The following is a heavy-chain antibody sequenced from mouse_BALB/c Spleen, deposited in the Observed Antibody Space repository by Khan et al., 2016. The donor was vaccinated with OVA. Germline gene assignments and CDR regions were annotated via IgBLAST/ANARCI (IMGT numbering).Heavy chain of an antibody. J-gene: IGHJ3*01. V-gene: IGHV3-8*02. CDR1: GDSITSGY. Sequence: EVQLQESGPSLVKPSQTLSLTCSVTGDSITSGYWNWIRKFPGNKLEYMGHIIYTGSTYYNPSLKSRISITRHTSENQYYLQLNSVTDEDTAKYYCARSTYRFAFVYWGQGTLVTVSA. D-gene: IGHD2-14*01. CDR2: IIYTGST. CDR3: ARSTYRFAFVY.